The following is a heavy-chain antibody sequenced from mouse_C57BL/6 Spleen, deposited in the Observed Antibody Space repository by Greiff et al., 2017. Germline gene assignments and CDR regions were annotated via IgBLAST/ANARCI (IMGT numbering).Heavy chain of an antibody. J-gene: IGHJ4*01. CDR1: GYSFTGYY. CDR2: INPSTGGT. Sequence: VQLQQSGPELVKPGASVKISCKASGYSFTGYYMNWVKQSPEKSLEWIGEINPSTGGTTYNQKFKAKATLTVDKSSSTAYMQLKSLTSEDSAVYYCARSNYEAMDYWGQGTSVTVSS. V-gene: IGHV1-42*01. CDR3: ARSNYEAMDY. D-gene: IGHD2-4*01.